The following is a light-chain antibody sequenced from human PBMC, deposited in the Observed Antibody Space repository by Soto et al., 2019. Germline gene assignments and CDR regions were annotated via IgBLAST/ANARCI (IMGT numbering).Light chain of an antibody. CDR2: AAS. V-gene: IGKV1-39*01. Sequence: DIQMTQSPSSLSSSVGDRVTITCRAGQTFIRYLSWYQQKPGKAPKLLISAASSLQSGVPSRFNGSRSGTEFTLTITSLQPEDSATYYCQQTYSTPWTFGQGTKVEIK. CDR1: QTFIRY. CDR3: QQTYSTPWT. J-gene: IGKJ1*01.